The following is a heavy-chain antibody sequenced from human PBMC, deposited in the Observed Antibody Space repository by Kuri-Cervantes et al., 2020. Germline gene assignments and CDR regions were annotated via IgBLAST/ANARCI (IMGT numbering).Heavy chain of an antibody. CDR3: AKVHTWGETDYGDLRNAFDI. V-gene: IGHV3-9*01. Sequence: GGSLRLSCAASGFTFDDYAMHWVRQAPGKGLEWVSGISWNSGSIGYADSVKGRFTISRDNAKNSLYLQMNSLRAEDTALYYCAKVHTWGETDYGDLRNAFDIWGQGTMVTVSS. D-gene: IGHD4-17*01. CDR2: ISWNSGSI. CDR1: GFTFDDYA. J-gene: IGHJ3*02.